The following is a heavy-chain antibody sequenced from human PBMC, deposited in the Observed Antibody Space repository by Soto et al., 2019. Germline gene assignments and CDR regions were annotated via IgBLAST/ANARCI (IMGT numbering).Heavy chain of an antibody. J-gene: IGHJ4*02. CDR2: ISGRDGYT. V-gene: IGHV3-23*01. D-gene: IGHD1-1*01. CDR1: GFTISNYG. Sequence: DVQVLESGGGLVQPGGSLRLSCEASGFTISNYGMTWVRQAPGKGLEWVSAISGRDGYTYYADSVKGWFTISRDNSKNTLYLQMNSLTAEDTAIYYCAKVERMTPYTHLRWGQGTLVTVSS. CDR3: AKVERMTPYTHLR.